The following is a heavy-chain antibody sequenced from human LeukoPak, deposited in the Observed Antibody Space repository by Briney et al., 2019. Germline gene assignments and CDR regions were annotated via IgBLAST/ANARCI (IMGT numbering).Heavy chain of an antibody. D-gene: IGHD1-14*01. J-gene: IGHJ4*02. CDR1: GFTFSSYA. V-gene: IGHV3-15*01. CDR3: RTNRDF. CDR2: IKAKTDGGTT. Sequence: PGGSLRLSCAASGFTFSSYAMSWVRQALGKGLEWVGRIKAKTDGGTTEYAAPVKGRFTISRDDSENMVYLQMNSLETEDTAVYYCRTNRDFWGQGTLVTVSS.